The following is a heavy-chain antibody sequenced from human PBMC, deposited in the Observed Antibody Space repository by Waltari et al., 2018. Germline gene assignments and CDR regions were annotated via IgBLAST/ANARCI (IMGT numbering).Heavy chain of an antibody. CDR1: GASMTNYY. CDR3: ARTPYRTGNY. CDR2: IYYTGTT. D-gene: IGHD1-1*01. V-gene: IGHV4-59*01. Sequence: QVQLQESGPGLVRPSETLSLTCTVSGASMTNYYWSWVRQSPGKGLEWIGYIYYTGTTTYNPSLKSRVAITVDTSKNQFSLRLTSVTAADTAKYYCARTPYRTGNYWGQGILVTVSS. J-gene: IGHJ4*02.